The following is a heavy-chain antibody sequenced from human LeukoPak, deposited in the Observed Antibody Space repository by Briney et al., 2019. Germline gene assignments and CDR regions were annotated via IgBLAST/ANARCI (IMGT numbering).Heavy chain of an antibody. CDR3: ARAPRATPGPYDSSGPPDY. CDR2: ISSSSSYI. V-gene: IGHV3-21*01. CDR1: GFTFSSYS. D-gene: IGHD3-22*01. Sequence: GGSLRLSCAASGFTFSSYSMNWVRQAPGKGLEWVSSISSSSSYIYYADSVKGRFTISRDNAKNSPYLQMNSLRAEDTAVYYCARAPRATPGPYDSSGPPDYWGQGTLVTVSS. J-gene: IGHJ4*02.